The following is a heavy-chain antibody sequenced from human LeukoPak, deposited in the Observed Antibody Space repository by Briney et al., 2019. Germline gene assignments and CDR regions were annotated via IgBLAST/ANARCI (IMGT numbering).Heavy chain of an antibody. J-gene: IGHJ5*02. Sequence: GASVNVSSKPSGYTFTSYGISWVRQAPGQGLEWMGWISAYNGNTNYAQKLQGRVTMTTDTSTSTAYMELRSLRSDDTAVYYCARDNPYYPSWFDPWGQGTLVTVSS. CDR2: ISAYNGNT. CDR1: GYTFTSYG. CDR3: ARDNPYYPSWFDP. D-gene: IGHD1-26*01. V-gene: IGHV1-18*01.